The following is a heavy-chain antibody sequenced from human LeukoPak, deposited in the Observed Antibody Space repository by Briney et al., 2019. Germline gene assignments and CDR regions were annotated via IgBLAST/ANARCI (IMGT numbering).Heavy chain of an antibody. J-gene: IGHJ1*01. D-gene: IGHD2-15*01. Sequence: GSLRLSCAASGFTFDDYGMSWVRQAPGKGLEWVSFINWNGVSTDYAVSVKGRFTISRDNAKNSLFLQMNSLRAEDTALYYCAREDGFCSGGSCYQHWGQGTLVTVSS. CDR1: GFTFDDYG. CDR2: INWNGVST. V-gene: IGHV3-20*04. CDR3: AREDGFCSGGSCYQH.